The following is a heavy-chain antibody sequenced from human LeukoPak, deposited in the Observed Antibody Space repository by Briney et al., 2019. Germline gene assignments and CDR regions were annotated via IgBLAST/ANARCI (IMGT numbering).Heavy chain of an antibody. CDR2: IGYSGTT. J-gene: IGHJ5*02. CDR3: ARKTFRTGAYVT. CDR1: GGFDSTYW. V-gene: IGHV4-59*02. D-gene: IGHD3/OR15-3a*01. Sequence: SETLSLTCTVSGGFDSTYWWNWIRQPPGKGLEWIGYIGYSGTTNYNYNPSLKSRVTISLDMSMKQLSLKLISVTAADTAVYYCARKTFRTGAYVTWGQGTLVTVSS.